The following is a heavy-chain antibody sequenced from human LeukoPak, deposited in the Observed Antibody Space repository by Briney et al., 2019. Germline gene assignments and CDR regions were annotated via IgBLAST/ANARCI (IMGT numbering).Heavy chain of an antibody. CDR1: GFTFSIYV. CDR2: ITGDGGYT. Sequence: GGSLRLSCAASGFTFSIYVMQWVRQAPGKGLEYVSVITGDGGYTYYANSVKGRFTISRDNSKQTLYLQMGSLRADDMAVYYCARVSTNDRRNAFEIWGQGTMVTVSS. D-gene: IGHD2-8*01. CDR3: ARVSTNDRRNAFEI. V-gene: IGHV3-64*01. J-gene: IGHJ3*02.